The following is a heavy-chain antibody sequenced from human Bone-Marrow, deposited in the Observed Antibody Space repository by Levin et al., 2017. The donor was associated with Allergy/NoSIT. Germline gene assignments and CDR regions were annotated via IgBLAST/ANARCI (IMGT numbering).Heavy chain of an antibody. CDR1: AFTFNNYA. D-gene: IGHD2-15*01. CDR2: ITTNGAGT. J-gene: IGHJ5*01. Sequence: PTGGSLRLSCAASAFTFNNYAMNWVRQAPGKGPDWVSTITTNGAGTYYADSVKGRFTISRDNSRNTLYLQMNSLRAEDTAVYYCARSGGFCSGGSCYPNWFDSWGQGTLVTVSS. V-gene: IGHV3-23*01. CDR3: ARSGGFCSGGSCYPNWFDS.